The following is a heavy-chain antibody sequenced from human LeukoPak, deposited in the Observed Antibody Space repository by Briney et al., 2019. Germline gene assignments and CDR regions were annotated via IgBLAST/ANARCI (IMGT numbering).Heavy chain of an antibody. CDR2: IYYSGST. Sequence: SETLSLTCTVSGGSISSSSYYWGWIRQPPGKGLEWIGSIYYSGSTYYNPSLKSRVTISVDTSKNQFSLKLSSVTAADTAVYCCARHKPIAARQIKVYYMDVWGKGTTVTVSS. J-gene: IGHJ6*03. CDR1: GGSISSSSYY. CDR3: ARHKPIAARQIKVYYMDV. V-gene: IGHV4-39*01. D-gene: IGHD6-6*01.